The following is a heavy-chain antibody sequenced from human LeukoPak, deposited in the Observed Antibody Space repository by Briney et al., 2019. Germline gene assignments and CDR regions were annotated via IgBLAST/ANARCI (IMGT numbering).Heavy chain of an antibody. J-gene: IGHJ4*02. CDR1: GGSFSGYY. Sequence: PSETLSLTCAVYGGSFSGYYWNWIRQPPGKGLEWIGEINHSGSTNYNPSPKSRVTISVDTSKNQFSLKLSSVTAADTAVYYCARAIWFGELGEIDYWGQGTLVTVSS. CDR2: INHSGST. CDR3: ARAIWFGELGEIDY. D-gene: IGHD3-10*01. V-gene: IGHV4-34*01.